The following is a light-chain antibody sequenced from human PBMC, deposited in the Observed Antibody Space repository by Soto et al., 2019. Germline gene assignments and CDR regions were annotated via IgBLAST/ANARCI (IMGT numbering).Light chain of an antibody. J-gene: IGLJ1*01. V-gene: IGLV1-47*01. Sequence: QSVRTKPASGSGVAGQRLTISCSGSSSNIGSNYVYWYQQLPGTAPKLLIYRNNQRPSGVPDRFSGSKSGTSASLAISGLRSEDEADYYCAAWDDSLSEGVFGTGTKVTVL. CDR2: RNN. CDR1: SSNIGSNY. CDR3: AAWDDSLSEGV.